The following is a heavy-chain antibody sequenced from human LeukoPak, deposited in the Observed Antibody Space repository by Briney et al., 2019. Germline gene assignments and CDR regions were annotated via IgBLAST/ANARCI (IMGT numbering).Heavy chain of an antibody. D-gene: IGHD6-13*01. CDR1: GFTFDNYY. J-gene: IGHJ4*02. CDR3: AKARMIAAAGTPLDY. Sequence: GGSLRLSCSASGFTFDNYYMNWVRQAPGKGLEWVSAISGSGGSTYYADSVKGRFSISRDNSKNTLYLQMNSLRAEDTAVYYCAKARMIAAAGTPLDYWGQGTLVTVSS. CDR2: ISGSGGST. V-gene: IGHV3-23*01.